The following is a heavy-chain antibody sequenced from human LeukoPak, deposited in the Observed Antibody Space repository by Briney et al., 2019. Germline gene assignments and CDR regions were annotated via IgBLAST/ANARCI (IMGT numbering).Heavy chain of an antibody. V-gene: IGHV1-69*05. CDR3: ARAPWGGIYYYYMDV. D-gene: IGHD1-14*01. Sequence: ASVKVSCKASGGTFSSYAISWVRQAPGQGLEWMGGIIPIFGTANYAQKFQGRVTITTDESTSTAYMELSSLRSEDTVVYYCARAPWGGIYYYYMDVWGKGTTVTVSS. CDR1: GGTFSSYA. CDR2: IIPIFGTA. J-gene: IGHJ6*03.